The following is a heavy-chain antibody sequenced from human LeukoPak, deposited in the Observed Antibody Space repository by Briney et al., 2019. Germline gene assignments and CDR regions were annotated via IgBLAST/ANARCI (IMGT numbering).Heavy chain of an antibody. CDR3: ARGLRWQDF. J-gene: IGHJ4*02. CDR1: GFIVSSYS. V-gene: IGHV3-66*01. CDR2: AHLSAGT. Sequence: GGSLRLSCVASGFIVSSYSLTWVRQAPGKGLELVAVAHLSAGTYYTDSVKGRFTVSRDDSKSTAYLQANSLRVEDTAVYYCARGLRWQDFWGQGALVTVSS. D-gene: IGHD4-23*01.